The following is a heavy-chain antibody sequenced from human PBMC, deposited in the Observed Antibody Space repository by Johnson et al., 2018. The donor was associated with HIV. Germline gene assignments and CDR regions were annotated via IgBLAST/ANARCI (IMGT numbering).Heavy chain of an antibody. D-gene: IGHD5-12*01. V-gene: IGHV3-30*02. CDR2: IQYDGSKK. Sequence: QVQLVESGGGVVQPGGSLRLSCAASGFSFSTYDLHWVRQAPGKGLEWVTFIQYDGSKKNYAVSVKGRFTISRDNSKNTLYLQLNSLRTEDTAVYYCAKHMWGFRYTGYDRDVFDVGGQGTMVTFSS. CDR1: GFSFSTYD. CDR3: AKHMWGFRYTGYDRDVFDV. J-gene: IGHJ3*01.